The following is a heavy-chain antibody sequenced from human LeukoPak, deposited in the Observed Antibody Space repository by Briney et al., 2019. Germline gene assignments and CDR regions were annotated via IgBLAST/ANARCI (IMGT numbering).Heavy chain of an antibody. CDR1: GFTFDDYG. V-gene: IGHV3-21*01. CDR2: ISRSSRYI. J-gene: IGHJ4*02. Sequence: GGSLRLSCAASGFTFDDYGINWVRRAPGKGLEWVSSISRSSRYIYYADSVKGRFTISRDDAKNSLYLQMNSLRAEDTAVYYCARDRGDGYTLIAGWWGQGTLVTVSS. CDR3: ARDRGDGYTLIAGW. D-gene: IGHD5-24*01.